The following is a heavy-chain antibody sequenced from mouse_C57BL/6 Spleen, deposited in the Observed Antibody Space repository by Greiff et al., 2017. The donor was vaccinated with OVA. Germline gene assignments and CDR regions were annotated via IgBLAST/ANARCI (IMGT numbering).Heavy chain of an antibody. D-gene: IGHD2-5*01. CDR3: ARRSNYGGGAMDY. CDR1: GFTFSDYG. Sequence: EVKLVESGGGLVKPGGSLKLSCAASGFTFSDYGMHWVRQAPEKGLEWVAYISSGSSTIYYADTVKGRFTISRDNAKNTLFLQMTSLRSEDTAMYYCARRSNYGGGAMDYWGQGTSVTVSS. CDR2: ISSGSSTI. V-gene: IGHV5-17*01. J-gene: IGHJ4*01.